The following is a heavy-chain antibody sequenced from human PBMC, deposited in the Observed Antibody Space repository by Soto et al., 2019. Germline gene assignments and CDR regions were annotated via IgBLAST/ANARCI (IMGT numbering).Heavy chain of an antibody. CDR1: GYTFTSYA. D-gene: IGHD1-26*01. J-gene: IGHJ6*02. V-gene: IGHV1-3*01. CDR3: ARSGAPDYYYYYGMDV. Sequence: GASVKVSCKASGYTFTSYAMHWVRQAPGQRLEWMGWINAGNGNTKYSQKFQGRVTITRDTSASTAYMELSSLRSEDTAVYYCARSGAPDYYYYYGMDVWGQGTTVTVSS. CDR2: INAGNGNT.